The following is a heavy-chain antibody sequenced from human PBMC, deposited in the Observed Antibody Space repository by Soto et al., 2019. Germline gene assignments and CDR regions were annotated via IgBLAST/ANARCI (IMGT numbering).Heavy chain of an antibody. D-gene: IGHD2-21*02. CDR2: IYYSGDT. Sequence: QVQLRESGPGLVKPSQTLSLTCTVSGGSIISGDYYWSWIRQPPGKGLEWIGYIYYSGDTSYNPSLKRRATIAIATSKKQFSLILSSVTDADTAFYYCAREGALLLGGNSDYYSTMDVWGQGPTVTVSS. CDR3: AREGALLLGGNSDYYSTMDV. CDR1: GGSIISGDYY. J-gene: IGHJ6*02. V-gene: IGHV4-30-4*08.